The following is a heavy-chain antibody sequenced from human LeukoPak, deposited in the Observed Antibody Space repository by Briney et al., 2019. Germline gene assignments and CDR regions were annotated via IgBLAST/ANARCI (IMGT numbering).Heavy chain of an antibody. CDR1: GFTFSSYA. V-gene: IGHV3-23*01. Sequence: GGSLRLSCAASGFTFSSYAMSWVRQAPGKGLEWVSAISGSGGSTYYADSVKGRFTISGDNSKNTLYLQMNSLRAEDTAVYYCATTQGNYYDRNHAFDIWGQGTMVTVSS. D-gene: IGHD1-14*01. CDR2: ISGSGGST. J-gene: IGHJ3*02. CDR3: ATTQGNYYDRNHAFDI.